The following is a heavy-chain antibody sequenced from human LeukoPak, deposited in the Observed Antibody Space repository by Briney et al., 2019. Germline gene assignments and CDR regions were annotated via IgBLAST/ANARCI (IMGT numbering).Heavy chain of an antibody. CDR2: ISSGSVYI. CDR1: GFTFSLYS. J-gene: IGHJ5*01. Sequence: GGSLRLSCAASGFTFSLYSMNWVRQAPGKGLEWVSCISSGSVYIFYGDSLKGRFSISRDNAKNSLYLQMNSLRAEDTAVYYCARGGRRFDSWGQGTLVCVSS. V-gene: IGHV3-21*01. D-gene: IGHD2-15*01. CDR3: ARGGRRFDS.